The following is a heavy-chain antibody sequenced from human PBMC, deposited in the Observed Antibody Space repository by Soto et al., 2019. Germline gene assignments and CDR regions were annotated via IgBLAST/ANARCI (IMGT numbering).Heavy chain of an antibody. CDR3: ARATFIRKGYYDATDYYYFDY. CDR2: IYSSGNT. J-gene: IGHJ4*02. V-gene: IGHV4-30-2*06. Sequence: QLQLRESGSGLVKPSQALSLTCAVSGVPLSSGGFSWSWIRQSRGKSLELIVYIYSSGNTYYNPSHKRRVTISVDRSMNEFSLRLSSVTAADTAVYYCARATFIRKGYYDATDYYYFDYWGQGTLVTVSS. CDR1: GVPLSSGGFS. D-gene: IGHD3-22*01.